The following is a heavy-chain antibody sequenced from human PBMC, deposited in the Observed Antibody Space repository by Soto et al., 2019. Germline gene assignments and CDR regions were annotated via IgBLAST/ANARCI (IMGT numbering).Heavy chain of an antibody. D-gene: IGHD2-15*01. CDR2: IIPIFGTA. CDR3: ARDEMVVATGSRTWHYYYGMDV. CDR1: GGTFSTYA. V-gene: IGHV1-69*12. Sequence: QVQLVQSGAEVKKPGSSVKVSCKSSGGTFSTYAISWVRQAPGQGLEWMGGIIPIFGTANYAQKFQGRVTITADESTTTAYMELISLRSEDKAVYYCARDEMVVATGSRTWHYYYGMDVWGQGTTVTVSS. J-gene: IGHJ6*02.